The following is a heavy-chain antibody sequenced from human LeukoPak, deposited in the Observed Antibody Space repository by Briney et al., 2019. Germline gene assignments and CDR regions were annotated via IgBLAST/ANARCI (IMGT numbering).Heavy chain of an antibody. D-gene: IGHD1-1*01. J-gene: IGHJ6*02. V-gene: IGHV4-59*08. Sequence: SETLSLTCTVSGGSISSYYWSWIRQPPGKGLEGIGYIYYSGSNNYNPSLKSRVTISVDTSKNQFSLKLSSVTAADTAVYYCARMSTGTHYYYGMDVWGQGTTVTVSS. CDR2: IYYSGSN. CDR3: ARMSTGTHYYYGMDV. CDR1: GGSISSYY.